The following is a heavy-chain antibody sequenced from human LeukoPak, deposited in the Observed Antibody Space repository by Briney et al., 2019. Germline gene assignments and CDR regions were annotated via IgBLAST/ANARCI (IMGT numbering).Heavy chain of an antibody. CDR2: IYYTRNT. CDR3: ARERGYSYGYQIDY. CDR1: GGSISSDY. V-gene: IGHV4-59*01. D-gene: IGHD5-18*01. J-gene: IGHJ4*02. Sequence: SETLSLTCTVSGGSISSDYWSWIRQPPGKGLEWIGYIYYTRNTDYNPSLKSRLTISVDTSKNQFSLRPSSVTAADTAIYYCARERGYSYGYQIDYWGQGTLVTVSS.